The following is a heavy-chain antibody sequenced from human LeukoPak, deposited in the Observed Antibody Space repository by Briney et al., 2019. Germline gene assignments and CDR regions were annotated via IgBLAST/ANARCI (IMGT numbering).Heavy chain of an antibody. CDR2: ISTSGNTI. J-gene: IGHJ4*02. D-gene: IGHD5-12*01. Sequence: PGGSLRLSCTASGFTFTNFEMNWVRQASGKGLEWVSYISTSGNTIYYADSVKGRFTMSRDNAKQSVYLQMNSLRAEDTALYHCARARAHIVWGQGTLVTVSP. CDR3: ARARAHIV. CDR1: GFTFTNFE. V-gene: IGHV3-48*03.